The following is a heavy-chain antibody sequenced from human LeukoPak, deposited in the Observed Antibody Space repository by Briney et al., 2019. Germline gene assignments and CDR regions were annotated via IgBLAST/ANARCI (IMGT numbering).Heavy chain of an antibody. V-gene: IGHV1-46*01. CDR2: INPSGGST. Sequence: ASVKVSCEASGYTFTSYYMHWVRQAPGQGLEWMGIINPSGGSTSYAQKFQGRVTMTRDTSTSTVYMELSSLRSEDTAVYYCARDLTTVTGYYYYYGMDVWGQGTTVTVSS. J-gene: IGHJ6*02. CDR1: GYTFTSYY. D-gene: IGHD4-11*01. CDR3: ARDLTTVTGYYYYYGMDV.